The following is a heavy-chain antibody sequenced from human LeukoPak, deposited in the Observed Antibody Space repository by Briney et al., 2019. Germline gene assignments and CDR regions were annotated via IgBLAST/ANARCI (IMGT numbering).Heavy chain of an antibody. CDR2: ISYDGSNK. V-gene: IGHV3-30*04. Sequence: GGSLRLSCAASGFTFSSYAMHWVRQAPGKGLEWVAVISYDGSNKYYADSVKGRFTISRDNSKNTLYLQMNSLRAEDTAVYYCARADSSGYYGGVDYWGQGTLVTVSS. CDR1: GFTFSSYA. J-gene: IGHJ4*02. D-gene: IGHD3-22*01. CDR3: ARADSSGYYGGVDY.